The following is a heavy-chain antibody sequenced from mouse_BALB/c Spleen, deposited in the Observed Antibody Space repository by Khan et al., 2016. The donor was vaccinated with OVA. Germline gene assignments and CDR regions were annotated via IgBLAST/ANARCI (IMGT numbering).Heavy chain of an antibody. J-gene: IGHJ2*01. CDR1: GYSITSGYA. CDR2: ISYSGVT. CDR3: ARGKYYGYYFDY. D-gene: IGHD1-1*01. V-gene: IGHV3-2*02. Sequence: EVKLLESGPGLVKPSQSLSLTCTVTGYSITSGYAWNWIRQFPGNKLEWMGYISYSGVTSYTPSLKSRISITRDTSKTQFFLQLNSVTTEDAATYYCARGKYYGYYFDYWGQGTTLTVSS.